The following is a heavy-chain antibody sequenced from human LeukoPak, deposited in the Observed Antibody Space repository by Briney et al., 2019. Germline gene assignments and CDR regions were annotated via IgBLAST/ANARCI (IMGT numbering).Heavy chain of an antibody. CDR3: AKDCLSRGYYDSSGYYPWYFDY. J-gene: IGHJ4*02. V-gene: IGHV3-30*02. D-gene: IGHD3-22*01. CDR1: GFTFSSYG. Sequence: HPGGSLRLSCAASGFTFSSYGMHWVRQAPGKGLEWVAFIRYDGSNKYYADSVKGRFTISRDNSKNTLYLQMNSLRAEDTAVYYCAKDCLSRGYYDSSGYYPWYFDYWGQGTLVTVSS. CDR2: IRYDGSNK.